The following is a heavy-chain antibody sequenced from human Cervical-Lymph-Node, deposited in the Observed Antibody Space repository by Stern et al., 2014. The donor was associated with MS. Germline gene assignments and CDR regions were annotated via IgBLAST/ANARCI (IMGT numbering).Heavy chain of an antibody. CDR2: SYYSGST. D-gene: IGHD3-10*01. CDR1: GPINSHY. CDR3: ARSWGVSPNYDS. V-gene: IGHV4-59*11. J-gene: IGHJ4*02. Sequence: QVQLQESGPGLVKPSETLSLTCTVSGPINSHYWSWIRQPPGKGLEWIGYSYYSGSTNYNPSLKSRATISVDTSKNQFSLKLSSVTAADTAVYFCARSWGVSPNYDSWGQGTLVTVSS.